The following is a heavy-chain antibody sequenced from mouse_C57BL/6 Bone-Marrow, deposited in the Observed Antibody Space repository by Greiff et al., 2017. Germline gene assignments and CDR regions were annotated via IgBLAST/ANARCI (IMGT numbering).Heavy chain of an antibody. CDR2: IDPSDSYT. D-gene: IGHD1-1*01. CDR1: GYTFTSYW. J-gene: IGHJ2*01. CDR3: ARHYYGSSYFDY. V-gene: IGHV1-50*01. Sequence: QVQLQQPGAELVKPGASVKLSCKASGYTFTSYWMQWVKQRPGQGLEWIGEIDPSDSYTNYNQKFKGKATLTVDTSSSTAYMQLSSLTSEDSAVYYCARHYYGSSYFDYWGQGTTLTVSS.